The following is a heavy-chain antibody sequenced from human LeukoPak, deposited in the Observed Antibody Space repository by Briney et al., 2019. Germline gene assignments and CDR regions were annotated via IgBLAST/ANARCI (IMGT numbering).Heavy chain of an antibody. Sequence: ASVKVSCKASGYTFTGYYMHWVRQAPGQGLEWMGWINPNSGGTNYAQKFQGRVTMTRDTSISTAYMELSRLRSDDTAVYYCASRRRQLVPKYYYYYYGMDVWGQGTTVTVSS. CDR3: ASRRRQLVPKYYYYYYGMDV. V-gene: IGHV1-2*02. J-gene: IGHJ6*02. D-gene: IGHD6-13*01. CDR2: INPNSGGT. CDR1: GYTFTGYY.